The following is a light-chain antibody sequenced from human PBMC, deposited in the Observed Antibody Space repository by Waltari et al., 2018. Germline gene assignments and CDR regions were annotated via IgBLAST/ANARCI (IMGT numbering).Light chain of an antibody. CDR2: EDN. J-gene: IGLJ3*02. Sequence: NFMLTQQHSVSESPGKTVTISCTRSSGSLASFYVQWFQQRPGSAPTTVIFEDNQRPSGVPDRFSGSIDSSSNSASLTISGLRTEDEADYYCQTYDSTNVVFGGGTKLTVL. CDR1: SGSLASFY. V-gene: IGLV6-57*04. CDR3: QTYDSTNVV.